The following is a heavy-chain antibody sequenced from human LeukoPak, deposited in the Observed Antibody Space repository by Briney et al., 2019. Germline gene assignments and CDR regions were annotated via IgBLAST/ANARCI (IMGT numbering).Heavy chain of an antibody. J-gene: IGHJ3*01. Sequence: PSETLSLTCAVYGGSFSGYYWSWIRQPPGKGLEWIGEINHSGSTNYNPSLKSRVTISVDTSKNQFSLKLSSVTAADTAVYCCATSLIYAFDVWGQGTMVTVSS. CDR1: GGSFSGYY. CDR3: ATSLIYAFDV. V-gene: IGHV4-34*01. D-gene: IGHD3/OR15-3a*01. CDR2: INHSGST.